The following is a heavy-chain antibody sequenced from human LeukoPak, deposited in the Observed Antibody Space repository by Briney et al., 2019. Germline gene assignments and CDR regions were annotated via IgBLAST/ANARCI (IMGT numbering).Heavy chain of an antibody. CDR3: ARDRPRRDFWSGSTPDAFDI. Sequence: GGSLRLSCAASGLTFSSYAMSWVRQAPGKGLEWVSYISSSGSTIYCADSVKGRFTISRDNAKNSLYLQMNSLRAEDTAVYYCARDRPRRDFWSGSTPDAFDIWGQGTMVTVSS. J-gene: IGHJ3*02. CDR2: ISSSGSTI. D-gene: IGHD3-3*01. V-gene: IGHV3-11*01. CDR1: GLTFSSYA.